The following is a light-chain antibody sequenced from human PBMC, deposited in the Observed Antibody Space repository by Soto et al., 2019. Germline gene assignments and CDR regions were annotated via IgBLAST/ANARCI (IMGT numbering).Light chain of an antibody. CDR3: QQLNSYLSIT. J-gene: IGKJ5*01. CDR1: QGISSY. V-gene: IGKV1-9*01. CDR2: AAS. Sequence: DIQLTQSPSFLSASVGDRVTITCRASQGISSYLAWYQQKPGKAPKLLIYAASTLQSGVPSRFSGCGSGTEFTLTISSLQPEDFATYYCQQLNSYLSITFGQGTRLEIK.